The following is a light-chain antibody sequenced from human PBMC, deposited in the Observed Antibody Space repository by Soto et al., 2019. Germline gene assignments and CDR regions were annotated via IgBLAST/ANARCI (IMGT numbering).Light chain of an antibody. CDR2: GAS. CDR3: QQYNNWPPLT. V-gene: IGKV3-15*01. CDR1: QSVSSN. Sequence: EIVMTQSPATLSVSPGERATLSCRASQSVSSNLAWYQQKPGQATRLLIYGASTRATGIPARFSGSGSGTAFTLTISSLQSEDFAVYYCQQYNNWPPLTFGGGTKVEIK. J-gene: IGKJ4*01.